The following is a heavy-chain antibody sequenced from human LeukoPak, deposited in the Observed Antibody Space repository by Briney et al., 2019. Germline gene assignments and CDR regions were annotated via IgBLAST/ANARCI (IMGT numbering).Heavy chain of an antibody. CDR1: GGTFISYA. J-gene: IGHJ4*02. CDR3: ARPPTGHSSSWFYFDY. V-gene: IGHV1-69*01. Sequence: SVKVSCKASGGTFISYAISWVRQAPGQGLEWMGGIIPIFGTANCAQKFQGRVTITADESTSTAYMELSSLRSEDTAVYYCARPPTGHSSSWFYFDYWGQGTLVTVSS. D-gene: IGHD6-13*01. CDR2: IIPIFGTA.